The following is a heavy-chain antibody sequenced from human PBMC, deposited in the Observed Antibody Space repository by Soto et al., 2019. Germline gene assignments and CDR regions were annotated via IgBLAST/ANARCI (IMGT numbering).Heavy chain of an antibody. D-gene: IGHD3-9*01. CDR2: MNTNNGNT. V-gene: IGHV1-8*01. CDR1: GYTFTSYD. CDR3: ARDKSPILRYFDWLPLDY. J-gene: IGHJ4*02. Sequence: ASVKVSCKASGYTFTSYDINWVRQATGQGLEWKGWMNTNNGNTGYAPKFQGRVTMTRDTSINTAYMELSSLRSEDTAVYYCARDKSPILRYFDWLPLDYWGQGTRVTVSS.